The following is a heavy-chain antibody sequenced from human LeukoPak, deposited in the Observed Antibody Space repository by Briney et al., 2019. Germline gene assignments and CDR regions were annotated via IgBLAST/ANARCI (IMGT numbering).Heavy chain of an antibody. CDR2: IYYSGST. V-gene: IGHV4-30-4*01. CDR3: ARGLRATTGSHWFDP. D-gene: IGHD3-10*01. J-gene: IGHJ5*02. Sequence: SETLSLTCTVSGGSISSGDYYWSWIRQPPGKGLEWIGYIYYSGSTYYNPSLKSRVTISVDTSKNQFSLKLSSVTAADTAVYYCARGLRATTGSHWFDPWGQGTLVTVSS. CDR1: GGSISSGDYY.